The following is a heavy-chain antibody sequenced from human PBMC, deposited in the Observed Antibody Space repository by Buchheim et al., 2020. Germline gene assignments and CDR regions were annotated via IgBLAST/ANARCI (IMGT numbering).Heavy chain of an antibody. CDR3: ARVSRGYSYAQLDY. CDR2: IYHSGST. V-gene: IGHV4-4*02. Sequence: QVQLQESGPGLVKPSGTLSLTCAVSGGSISSSNWWSWVRQPPEKGLEWIGEIYHSGSTNYNPSLKSRVTISEDKSQKQFSPKLSSVPAADTAVYYCARVSRGYSYAQLDYWGQGTL. D-gene: IGHD5-18*01. CDR1: GGSISSSNW. J-gene: IGHJ4*02.